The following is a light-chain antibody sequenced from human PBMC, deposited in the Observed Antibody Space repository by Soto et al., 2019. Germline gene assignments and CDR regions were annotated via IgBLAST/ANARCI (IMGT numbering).Light chain of an antibody. CDR3: SSYSDSIALV. J-gene: IGLJ3*02. Sequence: QSALTQPPSASGSPGQSVTISCTGTSSDVGNYNFVSWYQQHPGKAPKLMIFAVSKRPSGVPHRFSGSKSGNTASLTVSGLQPEDEADYYCSSYSDSIALVFGGGTKLTVL. V-gene: IGLV2-8*01. CDR2: AVS. CDR1: SSDVGNYNF.